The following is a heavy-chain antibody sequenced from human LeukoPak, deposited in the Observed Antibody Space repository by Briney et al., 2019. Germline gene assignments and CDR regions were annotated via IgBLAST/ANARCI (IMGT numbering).Heavy chain of an antibody. J-gene: IGHJ6*02. D-gene: IGHD2-21*02. CDR1: GYTFTSYG. CDR3: ATPYCGGDCYSYYYGMDV. V-gene: IGHV1-18*01. Sequence: GASVKVSCKASGYTFTSYGISWVRQAPGQGLEWMGWISAYNGNTNYAQKLQGRVTMTTDTSTSTAYMELRSLRSDDTAVYYCATPYCGGDCYSYYYGMDVWGQGTTVTVSS. CDR2: ISAYNGNT.